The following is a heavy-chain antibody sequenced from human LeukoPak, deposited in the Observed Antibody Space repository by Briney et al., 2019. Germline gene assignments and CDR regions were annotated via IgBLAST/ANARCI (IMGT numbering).Heavy chain of an antibody. Sequence: GASVKVSCKASGYTFTGYYMHWVRQAPGQGLEWMGWINPNSGGTNYAQKFQGRVTMTRDTSISTAYMELSRLRSDGTAVYYCARGGDYYDSSGYYWGDDYFDYWGQGTLVTVSS. CDR2: INPNSGGT. D-gene: IGHD3-22*01. V-gene: IGHV1-2*02. CDR3: ARGGDYYDSSGYYWGDDYFDY. CDR1: GYTFTGYY. J-gene: IGHJ4*02.